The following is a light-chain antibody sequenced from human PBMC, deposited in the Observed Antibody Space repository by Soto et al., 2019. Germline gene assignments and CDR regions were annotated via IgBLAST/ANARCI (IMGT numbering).Light chain of an antibody. J-gene: IGLJ2*01. CDR1: SSDFGSHYNI. CDR2: EGN. V-gene: IGLV2-23*01. CDR3: SAYAGSSTWV. Sequence: QSALTQPASVSGSPGQSITISCTGTSSDFGSHYNIVSWYQQHPGKAPKIMIYEGNKRPSGVSDRFSGAKSGNTAFLTISGLQAEDEADYCCSAYAGSSTWVFGGGTQLTVL.